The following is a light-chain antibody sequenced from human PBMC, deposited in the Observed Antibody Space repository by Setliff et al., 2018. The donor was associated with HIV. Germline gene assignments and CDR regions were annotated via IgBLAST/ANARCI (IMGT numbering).Light chain of an antibody. V-gene: IGKV4-1*01. CDR1: QSVLYRSNNKNY. CDR2: WAS. CDR3: QQYYSIPRT. J-gene: IGKJ1*01. Sequence: DIVMTQSPDSLAVSLGERATINCKSSQSVLYRSNNKNYLAWYQQKQGQPPKLLIYWASTRESGVPDRFSGSWSGTDFTLTISSLQAEDVAVYYCQQYYSIPRTFGQGTKV.